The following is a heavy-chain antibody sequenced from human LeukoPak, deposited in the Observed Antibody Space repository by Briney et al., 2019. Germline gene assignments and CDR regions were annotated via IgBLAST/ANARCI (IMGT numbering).Heavy chain of an antibody. Sequence: ASVKVSCKASGYTVTNYYMHWVRQAPGQGLEWMGMINPSISSRTYAQKFQGRVTVISDTSTSTVYMEVSSLRSEDTAIYYCARVGCGGDCYADAFDIWGQGTMVTVSS. V-gene: IGHV1-46*01. CDR2: INPSISSR. J-gene: IGHJ3*02. CDR1: GYTVTNYY. D-gene: IGHD2-21*02. CDR3: ARVGCGGDCYADAFDI.